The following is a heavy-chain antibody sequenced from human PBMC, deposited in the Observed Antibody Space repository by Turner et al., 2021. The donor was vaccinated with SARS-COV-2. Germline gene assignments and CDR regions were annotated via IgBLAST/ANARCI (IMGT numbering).Heavy chain of an antibody. CDR2: INQNGKKI. CDR1: DPSFSMFW. Sequence: VGSGGEVVPTGGSLRISCRDSDPSFSMFWMTWVRQAPGRGLEWVASINQNGKKIYHSDSVRGRFTVSRSNAGNSLYLRMNSLRVDDTAMYYCVRGFDSWGQGTLVTVSS. CDR3: VRGFDS. J-gene: IGHJ4*02. V-gene: IGHV3-7*01. D-gene: IGHD3-10*01.